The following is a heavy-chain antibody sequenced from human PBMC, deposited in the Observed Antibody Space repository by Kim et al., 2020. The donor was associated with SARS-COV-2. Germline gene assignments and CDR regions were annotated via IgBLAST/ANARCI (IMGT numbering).Heavy chain of an antibody. Sequence: GGSLRLSCAASGFSFSTFEMSWGRQAPGKGLEWVSTISPNGAQTHYADSVKGRFTISRDNSQNTLYLQMNSLRVEDTATYFCDKGSLFDWWGQGTLVTVSS. V-gene: IGHV3-23*01. D-gene: IGHD1-26*01. CDR2: ISPNGAQT. CDR1: GFSFSTFE. J-gene: IGHJ4*02. CDR3: DKGSLFDW.